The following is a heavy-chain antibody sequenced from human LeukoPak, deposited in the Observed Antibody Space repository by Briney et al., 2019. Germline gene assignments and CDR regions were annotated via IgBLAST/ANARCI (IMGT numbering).Heavy chain of an antibody. D-gene: IGHD6-6*01. CDR2: ISISSSTI. J-gene: IGHJ4*02. V-gene: IGHV3-48*01. Sequence: GGSLRLSCAASGFTFSSYSMNWVRQAPGKGLEWVSYISISSSTIYYADSVKGRFTISRDNAKNSLYLQMNSLRAEDTAVYYCERGIEYSSSSGADFDYWGQGTLVSVSS. CDR1: GFTFSSYS. CDR3: ERGIEYSSSSGADFDY.